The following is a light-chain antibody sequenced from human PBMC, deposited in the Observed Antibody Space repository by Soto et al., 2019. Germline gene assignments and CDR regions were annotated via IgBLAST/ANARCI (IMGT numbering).Light chain of an antibody. CDR1: SSDVGSYNL. J-gene: IGLJ1*01. CDR3: CSYARSSTFGVL. CDR2: EGS. V-gene: IGLV2-23*03. Sequence: QSVLTQPASVSGSPGQSITLSCTGTSSDVGSYNLVSWYQQHPGKAPKLMIYEGSKRPSGVSNRFSGSKSGNTASLTISGLQAEDEADYYCCSYARSSTFGVLFGTGTKLTVL.